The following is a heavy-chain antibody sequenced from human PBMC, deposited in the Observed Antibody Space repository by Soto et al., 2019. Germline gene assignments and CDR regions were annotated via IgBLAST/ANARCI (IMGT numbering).Heavy chain of an antibody. CDR3: ARYNWNCGNEY. CDR2: ISYDGNNK. CDR1: GFSFSNYG. D-gene: IGHD1-7*01. Sequence: QEHLVESGGGVVQPGRSLRLSCAASGFSFSNYGMHWVRQAPGKGLEWVAVISYDGNNKHYADSVQGRFTISRDTSNNTVSLQMHSLRPEDTAVYYCARYNWNCGNEYWGQGTLVTVSS. V-gene: IGHV3-30*03. J-gene: IGHJ4*02.